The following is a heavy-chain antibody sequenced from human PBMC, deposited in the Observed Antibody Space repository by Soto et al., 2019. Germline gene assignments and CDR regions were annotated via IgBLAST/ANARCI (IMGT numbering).Heavy chain of an antibody. CDR3: AKMSTVTMPNSGWYYYMDV. CDR2: ISATGGRT. V-gene: IGHV3-23*01. CDR1: GFTFSIYA. Sequence: EVQLLGSGGGLVQPGGSLRLSCAASGFTFSIYAMSWVRQAPGKGLEWVSAISATGGRTYYAESVKGRFTISRDNSKNTLYLQMNSLRVEDTDVYYCAKMSTVTMPNSGWYYYMDVWGKGTTATVSS. D-gene: IGHD4-17*01. J-gene: IGHJ6*03.